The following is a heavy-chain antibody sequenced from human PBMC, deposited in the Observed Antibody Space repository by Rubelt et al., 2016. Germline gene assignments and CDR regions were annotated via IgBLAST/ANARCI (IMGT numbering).Heavy chain of an antibody. CDR2: FDPEDGET. CDR1: GYTLTELS. D-gene: IGHD2-2*01. V-gene: IGHV1-24*01. CDR3: ATGIVVVPAHVPSRDY. Sequence: QVQLVQSGAEVKKPAASVKVSCKVSGYTLTELSMHWVRQAPGKGLEWMGGFDPEDGETTYAQKFQGRVAMTVDPSADSAYMGRSRLRSGEAVVYYCATGIVVVPAHVPSRDYWGQGTLVSVSS. J-gene: IGHJ4*02.